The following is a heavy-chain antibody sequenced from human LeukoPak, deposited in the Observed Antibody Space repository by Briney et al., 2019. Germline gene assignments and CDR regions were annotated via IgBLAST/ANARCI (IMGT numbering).Heavy chain of an antibody. CDR1: GGSISTYY. CDR3: AREYSSSSGKNTFDV. Sequence: SETLSLTCTVSGGSISTYYWSLIRQPAGKGLEWIGRIYASGNTNSNPSLKSRVTMSLDTSKNQFSLRLTSVTAADTAVYYCAREYSSSSGKNTFDVWGQGTMVTVSS. CDR2: IYASGNT. V-gene: IGHV4-4*07. J-gene: IGHJ3*01. D-gene: IGHD6-6*01.